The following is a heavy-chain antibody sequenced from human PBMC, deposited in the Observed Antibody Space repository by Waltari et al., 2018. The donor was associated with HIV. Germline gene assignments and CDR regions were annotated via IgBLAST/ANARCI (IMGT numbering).Heavy chain of an antibody. J-gene: IGHJ4*02. CDR1: GLAFSDYH. CDR3: TTSAIGNIFDN. Sequence: EVQLVESGGGLVQPGGSLSLSCAVSGLAFSDYHMDWVRQATGNGLEWVGRIRNKPSSYTTEYAAAVKGRFSISRDDSRNSLYLQMNSLKTEDTAVYYCTTSAIGNIFDNWGQGTLVTVSS. D-gene: IGHD1-1*01. V-gene: IGHV3-72*01. CDR2: IRNKPSSYTT.